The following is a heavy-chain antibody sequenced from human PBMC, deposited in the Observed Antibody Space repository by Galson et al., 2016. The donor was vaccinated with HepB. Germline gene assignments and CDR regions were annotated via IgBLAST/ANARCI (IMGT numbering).Heavy chain of an antibody. CDR2: ISYDGSNK. CDR1: GFTFSNYY. V-gene: IGHV3-30-3*01. J-gene: IGHJ3*02. Sequence: SLRLSCAASGFTFSNYYMSWVRQAPGKGLEWVAVISYDGSNKYYADSVKGRLTISRDSAKNSLYLQMNSLRDEDTAVYYCTRSYGQRLANDAFDIWGQGTLVSVPS. CDR3: TRSYGQRLANDAFDI. D-gene: IGHD6-19*01.